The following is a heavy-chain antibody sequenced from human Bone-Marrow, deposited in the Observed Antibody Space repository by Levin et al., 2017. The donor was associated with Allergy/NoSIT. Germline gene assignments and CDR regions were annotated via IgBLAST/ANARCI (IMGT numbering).Heavy chain of an antibody. D-gene: IGHD5-24*01. J-gene: IGHJ4*02. CDR2: ITWNRGKK. CDR1: GFNVDDYA. Sequence: SCAVSGFNVDDYAMHWVRQAPGKGLEWDSGITWNRGKKDYADSVKGRFTISRDNAKNSLYLQMNSLRTEDTALYYCAKDISGDGSNFDHWGQGTLVTVSS. CDR3: AKDISGDGSNFDH. V-gene: IGHV3-9*01.